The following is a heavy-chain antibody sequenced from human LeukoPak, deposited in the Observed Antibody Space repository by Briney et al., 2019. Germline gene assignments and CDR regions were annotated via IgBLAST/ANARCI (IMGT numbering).Heavy chain of an antibody. J-gene: IGHJ6*02. D-gene: IGHD3-3*01. V-gene: IGHV4-34*01. CDR3: ARGDVFRLRYYYYGMDV. Sequence: PSETLSLTCAVYGGSFSGYYWSWIRQPPGKGLEWIGEINHSGSTNYNPPLKSRVTISVDTSKNQFSLKLSSVTAADTAVYYCARGDVFRLRYYYYGMDVWGQGTTVTVSS. CDR2: INHSGST. CDR1: GGSFSGYY.